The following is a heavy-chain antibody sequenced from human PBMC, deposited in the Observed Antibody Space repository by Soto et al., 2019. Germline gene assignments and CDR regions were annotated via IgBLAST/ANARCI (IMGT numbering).Heavy chain of an antibody. D-gene: IGHD4-4*01. CDR3: ARASTVANGGYFHY. CDR2: ITHSGDT. CDR1: GGSFSGYY. J-gene: IGHJ4*02. Sequence: QVQLQQWGAGLLKPSETLSLTCAVYGGSFSGYYWSWIRQPPGKRLEWIGEITHSGDTNYTPSLKSRVTLSGDTSKNQFSRKLRSVTASDTAVYYCARASTVANGGYFHYWGPGSLITVSS. V-gene: IGHV4-34*01.